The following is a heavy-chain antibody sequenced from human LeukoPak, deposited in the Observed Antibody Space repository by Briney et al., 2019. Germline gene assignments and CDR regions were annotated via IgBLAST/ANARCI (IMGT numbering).Heavy chain of an antibody. CDR3: ARDSDSGSYFGAFDI. CDR1: GFTFSSYS. V-gene: IGHV3-21*01. J-gene: IGHJ3*02. Sequence: PGGSLRLSCAASGFTFSSYSMNWVRQAPGKGLEWVSSISSSSSYIYYADSVKGRFTISRDNAKNSLYLQMNSLRAEDTAVYYCARDSDSGSYFGAFDIWGQGTMVTVSS. CDR2: ISSSSSYI. D-gene: IGHD1-26*01.